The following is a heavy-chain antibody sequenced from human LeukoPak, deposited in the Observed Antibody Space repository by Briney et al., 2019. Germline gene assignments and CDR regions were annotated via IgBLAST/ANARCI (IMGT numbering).Heavy chain of an antibody. CDR2: MNQDGSER. CDR1: GFTFSNYW. CDR3: ARNGGYQQFDY. V-gene: IGHV3-7*01. J-gene: IGHJ4*02. D-gene: IGHD3-16*01. Sequence: GGSLRLSCAASGFTFSNYWIDWVRQAPGKGLEWVATMNQDGSERHYLESVKGRFTISRDDAKNSLYLQMNNLRAEDTAVYYCARNGGYQQFDYWGQGTLVTVSS.